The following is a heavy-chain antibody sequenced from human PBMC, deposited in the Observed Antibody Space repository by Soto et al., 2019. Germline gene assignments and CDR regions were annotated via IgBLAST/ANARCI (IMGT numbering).Heavy chain of an antibody. CDR2: IWYDGSNK. V-gene: IGHV3-33*01. J-gene: IGHJ6*03. CDR1: GFTFSSYG. Sequence: GGSLRLSCAASGFTFSSYGMHWVRQAPGKGLEWVAVIWYDGSNKYYADSVKGRFTISRDNSKNTLYLQMNSLRAEDTAVYYCARDPHSGYDSLYYYYMDVWGKGTTVTVSS. CDR3: ARDPHSGYDSLYYYYMDV. D-gene: IGHD5-12*01.